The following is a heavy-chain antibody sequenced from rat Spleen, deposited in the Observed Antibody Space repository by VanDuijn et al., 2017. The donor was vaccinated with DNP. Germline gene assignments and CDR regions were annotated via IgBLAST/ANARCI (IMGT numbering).Heavy chain of an antibody. V-gene: IGHV5-22*01. D-gene: IGHD4-3*01. J-gene: IGHJ2*01. Sequence: EVQLVESGGGLVQPGGSLQLSCAASRFTFSDYYMAWIRQAPTKGLEWVAYIRYDGGTTKYGDSVKGRFTISRDNAKNTLYLQMNSLRSEDMATYYCARWNSGHFDYWGQGVMVPVSS. CDR3: ARWNSGHFDY. CDR2: IRYDGGTT. CDR1: RFTFSDYY.